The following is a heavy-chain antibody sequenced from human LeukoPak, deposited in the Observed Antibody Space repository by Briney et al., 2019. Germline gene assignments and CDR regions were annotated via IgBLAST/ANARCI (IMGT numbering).Heavy chain of an antibody. D-gene: IGHD4-11*01. Sequence: GGSLRLSCAASGFTVSSHYMSWVRQAPGKGLGWVSVTDSGGSTSFADSVKGRFTISRDTSKNTLYFQMNGLRAEDTAVYYCARLGDYSNKDWGQGTLVTVSS. CDR1: GFTVSSHY. CDR3: ARLGDYSNKD. V-gene: IGHV3-53*01. CDR2: TDSGGST. J-gene: IGHJ4*02.